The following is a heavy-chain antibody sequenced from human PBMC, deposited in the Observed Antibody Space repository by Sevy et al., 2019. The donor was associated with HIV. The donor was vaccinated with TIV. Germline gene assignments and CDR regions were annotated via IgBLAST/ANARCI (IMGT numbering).Heavy chain of an antibody. D-gene: IGHD3-22*01. Sequence: GGYLRLSCAASGFTFNTYAMHWVRHAPGKGLEWVALISYDGSYEYYADSVEGRFTISRDNSKNTLYLQMNSLRAEDTAVYYCARSSLVVSGSYGMDVWGQGTTVTVSS. V-gene: IGHV3-30*04. CDR3: ARSSLVVSGSYGMDV. CDR2: ISYDGSYE. J-gene: IGHJ6*02. CDR1: GFTFNTYA.